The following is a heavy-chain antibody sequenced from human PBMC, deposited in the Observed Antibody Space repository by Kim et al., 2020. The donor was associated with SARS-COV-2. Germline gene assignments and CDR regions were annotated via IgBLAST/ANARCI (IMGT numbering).Heavy chain of an antibody. Sequence: GGSPRLSCAASGFTFSSYAMHWVRQAPGKGLEWVAVIWYDGSNKYYADSVKGRFTISRDNSKNTLYLQMNSLRAEDTAVYYCAKGPFVRFDYWGQGTLVTVSS. D-gene: IGHD3-3*01. J-gene: IGHJ4*02. CDR3: AKGPFVRFDY. CDR2: IWYDGSNK. V-gene: IGHV3-33*06. CDR1: GFTFSSYA.